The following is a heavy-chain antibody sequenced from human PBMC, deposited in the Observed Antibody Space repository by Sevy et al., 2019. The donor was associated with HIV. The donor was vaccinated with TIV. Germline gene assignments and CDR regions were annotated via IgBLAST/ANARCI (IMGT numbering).Heavy chain of an antibody. Sequence: GGSLRLSCAASGFTFSNYAMSWVRQTPGKGLEWVSAISGSADATYYTDSVKGRFTISRDNSKNTLYLQMNSLRGNDTAVYYCARVAVSYCTNDCYHRFDYWGPGALVTVSS. V-gene: IGHV3-23*01. CDR3: ARVAVSYCTNDCYHRFDY. CDR1: GFTFSNYA. CDR2: ISGSADAT. J-gene: IGHJ4*02. D-gene: IGHD2-8*01.